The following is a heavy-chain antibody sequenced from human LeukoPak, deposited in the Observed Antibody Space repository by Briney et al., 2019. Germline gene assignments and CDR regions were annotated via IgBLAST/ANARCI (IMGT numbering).Heavy chain of an antibody. V-gene: IGHV3-33*06. CDR2: IWYDGSNK. Sequence: QSGGSLRLSCAASGFTFSSYGMHWVRQAPGKGLEWVAVIWYDGSNKYYADSVKGRFTISRDNSKNTLYLQMNSLRAEDTAVYYCAKDATNYYCYMDVWGKGTTVTVSS. J-gene: IGHJ6*03. CDR1: GFTFSSYG. CDR3: AKDATNYYCYMDV. D-gene: IGHD1-26*01.